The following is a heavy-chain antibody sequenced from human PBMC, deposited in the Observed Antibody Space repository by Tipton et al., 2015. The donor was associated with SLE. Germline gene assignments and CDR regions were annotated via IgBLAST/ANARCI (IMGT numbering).Heavy chain of an antibody. CDR1: GFTFDDYG. CDR2: IRRKSDGGTT. V-gene: IGHV3-49*04. J-gene: IGHJ4*02. Sequence: SLRLSCTASGFTFDDYGLSWVRQAPGKGLEWVGLIRRKSDGGTTEYAASLRGRFTISRDDSKSTAYLQMDRLKTEDTAVYFCTRADGACDLHFFDFWGQGSLVTVSS. D-gene: IGHD2-21*02. CDR3: TRADGACDLHFFDF.